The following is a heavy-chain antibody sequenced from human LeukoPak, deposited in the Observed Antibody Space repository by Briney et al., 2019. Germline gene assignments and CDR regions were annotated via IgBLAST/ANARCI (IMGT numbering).Heavy chain of an antibody. V-gene: IGHV1-3*01. CDR1: GYTFTSYV. Sequence: ASVKVSCKASGYTFTSYVMHWVRQAPGQRLEWMGWIIAGNGNTKYSQKFQGRVTITRDTSASTAYMELSSLRSEDTAVYYCARSETDYDILTGYYFLESGYYYGMDVWGQGTTVTVSS. CDR3: ARSETDYDILTGYYFLESGYYYGMDV. D-gene: IGHD3-9*01. J-gene: IGHJ6*02. CDR2: IIAGNGNT.